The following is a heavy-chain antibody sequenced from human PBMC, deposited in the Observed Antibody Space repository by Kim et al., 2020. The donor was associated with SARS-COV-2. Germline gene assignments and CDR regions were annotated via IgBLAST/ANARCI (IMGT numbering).Heavy chain of an antibody. J-gene: IGHJ1*01. V-gene: IGHV3-74*03. Sequence: TTYADSVKGRCTISRDNARDTLSLPMSSLRDDDTALYYCVRGGFTGSLLDHWGQGNLVTVSS. CDR2: T. CDR3: VRGGFTGSLLDH. D-gene: IGHD3-9*01.